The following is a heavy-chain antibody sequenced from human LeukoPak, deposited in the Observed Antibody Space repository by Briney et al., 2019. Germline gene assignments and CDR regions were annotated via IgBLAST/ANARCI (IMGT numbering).Heavy chain of an antibody. Sequence: ASVTVSCKASGYTFTSYGISWVRQAPGQGLEWMGWISAYNGNTNYAQKLQGRVTMTTDTSTSTAYMELRSLRSDDTAVYYCASATESGYYTLYDYYGMDVWGQGTTVTVSS. J-gene: IGHJ6*02. V-gene: IGHV1-18*01. CDR3: ASATESGYYTLYDYYGMDV. D-gene: IGHD3-3*01. CDR1: GYTFTSYG. CDR2: ISAYNGNT.